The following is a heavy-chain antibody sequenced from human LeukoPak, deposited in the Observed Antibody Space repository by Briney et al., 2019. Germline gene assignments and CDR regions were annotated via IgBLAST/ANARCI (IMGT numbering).Heavy chain of an antibody. CDR2: ISWNSKDL. CDR1: GFTFNDYA. Sequence: GGSLRLSCAASGFTFNDYAMHWVRQAPGRGLEWVSSISWNSKDLFYADSMRGRLTISRDNAKTSLYLQIDSLRLEDTAFYYCAKGSLAVPGISDWLDPWGQGTLVTVSS. CDR3: AKGSLAVPGISDWLDP. J-gene: IGHJ5*02. D-gene: IGHD6-19*01. V-gene: IGHV3-9*01.